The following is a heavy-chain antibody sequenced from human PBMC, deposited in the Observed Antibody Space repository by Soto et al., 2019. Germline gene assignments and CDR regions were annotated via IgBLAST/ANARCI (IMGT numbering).Heavy chain of an antibody. CDR3: AHRVPEGYDY. CDR1: GFSIASSGVG. D-gene: IGHD2-2*01. Sequence: QITLKESGPTLVKPTQTLTLTCTLSGFSIASSGVGVGWIRQPPEKALEWLALIFWDDDERYNPSLRSRLTITKGPPKNQVVLTMTDMDPLDTATYYCAHRVPEGYDYWGQGTLVAVSS. J-gene: IGHJ4*02. V-gene: IGHV2-5*02. CDR2: IFWDDDE.